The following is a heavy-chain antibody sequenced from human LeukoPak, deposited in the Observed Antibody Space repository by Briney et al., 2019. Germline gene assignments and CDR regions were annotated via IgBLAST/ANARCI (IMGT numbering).Heavy chain of an antibody. J-gene: IGHJ5*02. Sequence: PSETLSLTCTVSGGSVSSGSYYWSWIRQPPGKGLEWIGYIYYSGSTNYNPSLKSRVTISVDTSKNQFSLKLSSVTAADTAVYYCARETITIFGVVITPGGFDPWGQGTLVTVSS. V-gene: IGHV4-61*01. CDR2: IYYSGST. CDR1: GGSVSSGSYY. D-gene: IGHD3-3*01. CDR3: ARETITIFGVVITPGGFDP.